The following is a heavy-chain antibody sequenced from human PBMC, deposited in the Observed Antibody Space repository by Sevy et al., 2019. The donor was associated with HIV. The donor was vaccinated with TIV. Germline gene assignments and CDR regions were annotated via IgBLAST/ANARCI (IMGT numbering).Heavy chain of an antibody. CDR2: IKSKTAGGTS. CDR3: TTAPIWFGDLRLE. J-gene: IGHJ4*02. V-gene: IGHV3-15*01. D-gene: IGHD3-10*01. Sequence: GGSLRLSCAASGFVFTKAWMHWVRQASGKEPEWIGRIKSKTAGGTSDYATPLEGRLNISREDSSDTLYLQINNLKIEDTAVYYCTTAPIWFGDLRLEWGPGTLVTVSS. CDR1: GFVFTKAW.